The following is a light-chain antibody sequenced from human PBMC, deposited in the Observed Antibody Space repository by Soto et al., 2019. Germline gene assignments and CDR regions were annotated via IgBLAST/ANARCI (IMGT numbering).Light chain of an antibody. CDR3: TSFSNSTEV. Sequence: QSVLTQPASVSGSPGQSITISCTGSNSDVGSYKYVSWYQQHPGKAPKLIIYEVSNRPSGVSNRFSGSKSGNTASLTLSGLQAEDEAEYYCTSFSNSTEVYGTGTKVTVL. V-gene: IGLV2-14*01. CDR1: NSDVGSYKY. CDR2: EVS. J-gene: IGLJ1*01.